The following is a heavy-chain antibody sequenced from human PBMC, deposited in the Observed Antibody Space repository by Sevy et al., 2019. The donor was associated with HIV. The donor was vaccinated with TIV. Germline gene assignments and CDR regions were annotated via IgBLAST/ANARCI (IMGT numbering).Heavy chain of an antibody. J-gene: IGHJ4*02. V-gene: IGHV3-15*01. D-gene: IGHD1-26*01. Sequence: GGSLRLSCAASGFTFTNAWMSWVRQAPGKGLEWVGRIKSKTEAATRDFAAPVKGRFAISRDDSKNTLYLQMDSLKTEDTGVYSCTAGVGASDFDYWGQGILVTVSS. CDR1: GFTFTNAW. CDR3: TAGVGASDFDY. CDR2: IKSKTEAATR.